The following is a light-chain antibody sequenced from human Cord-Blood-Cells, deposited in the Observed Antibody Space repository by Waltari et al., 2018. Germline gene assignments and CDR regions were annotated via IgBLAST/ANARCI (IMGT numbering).Light chain of an antibody. CDR1: SSDVGSYNL. CDR2: EGS. Sequence: QSALTQPASVSGSPGQSITISCTGTSSDVGSYNLVSWYQQHAGKAPKLMIYEGSKRPSGVSNRFSGSKSGNTASLTISGLQAEDEADYYCCSYAGSSGVFGTGTKVTVL. CDR3: CSYAGSSGV. V-gene: IGLV2-23*01. J-gene: IGLJ1*01.